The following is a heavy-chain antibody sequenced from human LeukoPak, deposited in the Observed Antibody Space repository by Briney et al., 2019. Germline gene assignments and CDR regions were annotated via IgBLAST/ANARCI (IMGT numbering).Heavy chain of an antibody. J-gene: IGHJ4*02. CDR3: ARGDPGYSSSWPLDY. CDR2: IKQDGSEK. V-gene: IGHV3-7*05. CDR1: GFTFSSYW. Sequence: GGSLRLSCAASGFTFSSYWMSCVRQAPRKGLEWVANIKQDGSEKYYVDSVKGRFTISRDNAKNSLYLQMNSLRAEDTAVYYCARGDPGYSSSWPLDYWGQGTLVTVSS. D-gene: IGHD6-13*01.